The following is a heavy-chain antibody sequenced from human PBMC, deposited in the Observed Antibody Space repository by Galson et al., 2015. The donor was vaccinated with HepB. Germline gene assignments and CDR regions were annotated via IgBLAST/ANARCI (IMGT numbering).Heavy chain of an antibody. CDR3: ARDAPYCSSTSCYRLYYYGMDV. CDR1: GFTCSSYW. J-gene: IGHJ6*02. CDR2: IKQDGSEK. Sequence: SLRLSCAASGFTCSSYWMRWVRQAPGKGLEWVANIKQDGSEKYYVDSVKGRFTISRDNAKNSLYLQMNSLRAEDTAVYYCARDAPYCSSTSCYRLYYYGMDVWGQGTTVTVSS. D-gene: IGHD2-2*01. V-gene: IGHV3-7*03.